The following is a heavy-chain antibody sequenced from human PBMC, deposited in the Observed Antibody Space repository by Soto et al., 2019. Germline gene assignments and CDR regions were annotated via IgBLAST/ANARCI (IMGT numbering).Heavy chain of an antibody. V-gene: IGHV1-3*05. D-gene: IGHD2-15*01. CDR1: GYTFTSYA. Sequence: QVQLVQSGAEEKKPGASVKVSCKASGYTFTSYAMHWVHQAPGQRLEWMGWINAGNGNTKYSQKFQGRVTITRDTSASTAYMELSSLRSEDTAVYYCARFCSGGSCYSVGKDYWGQGTLVTVSS. CDR3: ARFCSGGSCYSVGKDY. CDR2: INAGNGNT. J-gene: IGHJ4*02.